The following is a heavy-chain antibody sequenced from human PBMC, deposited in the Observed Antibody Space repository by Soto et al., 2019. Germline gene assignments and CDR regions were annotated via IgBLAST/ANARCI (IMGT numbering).Heavy chain of an antibody. CDR1: DYAFTTYG. CDR2: ISAHNGNT. J-gene: IGHJ4*02. CDR3: ARGRYGDY. V-gene: IGHV1-18*01. D-gene: IGHD1-1*01. Sequence: QVHLVQSGAEVKKPGASVKVSCKGSDYAFTTYGITWVRQAAGQGLEWMGWISAHNGNTNYAQKLQCRVTVTRDTSTSTAYMELRSLRSDDTAVYYCARGRYGDYWGQGALVTVSS.